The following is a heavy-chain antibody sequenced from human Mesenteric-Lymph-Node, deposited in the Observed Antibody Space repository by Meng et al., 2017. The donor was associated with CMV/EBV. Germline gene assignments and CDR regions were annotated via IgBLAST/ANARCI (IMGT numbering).Heavy chain of an antibody. Sequence: SETLSLTCTVSGGSISHYYWSWIRQPPGKGLEWIGYIYYSGSTNYNPSLKSRVTISVDTSKNQFSLKLSSVTAADTAVYYCARGLDPWGQGTLVTVSS. CDR2: IYYSGST. J-gene: IGHJ5*02. CDR1: GGSISHYY. V-gene: IGHV4-59*01. CDR3: ARGLDP.